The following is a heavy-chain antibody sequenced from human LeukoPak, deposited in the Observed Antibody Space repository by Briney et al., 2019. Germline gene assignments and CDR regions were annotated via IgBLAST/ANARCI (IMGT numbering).Heavy chain of an antibody. V-gene: IGHV3-30*18. Sequence: GGSLRLSCAASGFTFSSYWMSWVRQAPGKGLEWVAVISYDGTNKYYADSVKGRITISRDNSMNTLYLQMNSLRAEDTAVYYCAKVRWGSDNALDSWGQGTLVTGSS. D-gene: IGHD3-16*01. J-gene: IGHJ4*02. CDR2: ISYDGTNK. CDR3: AKVRWGSDNALDS. CDR1: GFTFSSYW.